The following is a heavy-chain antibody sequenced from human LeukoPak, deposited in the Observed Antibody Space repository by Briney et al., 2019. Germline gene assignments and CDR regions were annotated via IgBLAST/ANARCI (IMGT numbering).Heavy chain of an antibody. J-gene: IGHJ4*02. CDR2: IYYSGST. V-gene: IGHV4-31*03. D-gene: IGHD4-17*01. CDR3: AREPSVTTDD. Sequence: SQTLSLTCTVSGGSISSDGYSWSWIRQHPGKGLEWIGYIYYSGSTYYNPSLKSRVTISVDTSKNQFSLKLSSVTAADTAVYYCAREPSVTTDDWGQGTLVTVSS. CDR1: GGSISSDGYS.